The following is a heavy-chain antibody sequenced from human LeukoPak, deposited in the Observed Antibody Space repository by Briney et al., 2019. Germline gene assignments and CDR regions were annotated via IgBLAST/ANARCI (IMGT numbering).Heavy chain of an antibody. CDR2: IRYDGSNK. Sequence: GGSLRLSCAASGSTFSSYGMHWVRQAPGKGLEWVAFIRYDGSNKYYAESVKGRLTISRDNSKNTLYLQMNSLRAEDTAVYYCAKDLREGYYDSSGTFDYWGQGTLVTVSS. CDR3: AKDLREGYYDSSGTFDY. J-gene: IGHJ4*02. V-gene: IGHV3-30*02. D-gene: IGHD3-22*01. CDR1: GSTFSSYG.